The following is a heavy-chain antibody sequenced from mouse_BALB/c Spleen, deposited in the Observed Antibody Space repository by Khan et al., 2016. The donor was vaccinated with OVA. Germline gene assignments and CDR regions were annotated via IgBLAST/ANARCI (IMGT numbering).Heavy chain of an antibody. CDR3: APVCTYYGSFAY. Sequence: VQLKESGPELVKPGASVKMSCKASGYTFTSYVMHWVKQKPGLGLEWIGYIYPFNDDTKYNEKFKGKATLTSDKSSSTAYMELNSLTSEDSAVYCCAPVCTYYGSFAYWGQGTLVTVSA. V-gene: IGHV1S136*01. CDR1: GYTFTSYV. D-gene: IGHD1-1*01. CDR2: IYPFNDDT. J-gene: IGHJ3*01.